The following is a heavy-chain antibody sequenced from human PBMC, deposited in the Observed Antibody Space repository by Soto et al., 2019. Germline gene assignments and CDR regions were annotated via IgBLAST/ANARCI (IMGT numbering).Heavy chain of an antibody. Sequence: LSLTCTVSGGSISSGDYYWSWIRQPPGKGLEWIGCIFYTGSTYYNPSLKSRITISVHTSKSQFSLKLTSVTAADTAVYYCASVTRYCTGGGCNPNWFDPWGQGTLVTVSS. D-gene: IGHD2-8*02. CDR1: GGSISSGDYY. CDR2: IFYTGST. V-gene: IGHV4-30-4*01. J-gene: IGHJ5*02. CDR3: ASVTRYCTGGGCNPNWFDP.